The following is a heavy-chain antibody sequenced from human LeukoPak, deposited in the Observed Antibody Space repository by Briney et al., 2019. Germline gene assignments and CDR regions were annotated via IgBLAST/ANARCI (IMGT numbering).Heavy chain of an antibody. V-gene: IGHV3-30-3*01. J-gene: IGHJ4*02. CDR1: GFTFSSYA. Sequence: GGSLRLSCAASGFTFSSYAMHWVRQAPGKGLEWVAVISYDGSNKYYADSVKGRFTISRDNSKNTLYLQMNSLRAEDTAVYYCARSRQLGGYCFDYWGQGTLVTVSS. CDR3: ARSRQLGGYCFDY. D-gene: IGHD6-6*01. CDR2: ISYDGSNK.